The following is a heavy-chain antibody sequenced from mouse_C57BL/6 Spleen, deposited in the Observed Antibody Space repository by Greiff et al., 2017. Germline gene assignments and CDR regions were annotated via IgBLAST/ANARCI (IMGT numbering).Heavy chain of an antibody. Sequence: QVQLQQSGAELVKPGASVKLSCKASGYTFTSYWMHWVKQRPGQGLEWIGMIHPNSGSTNYNEKFKSKATLTVDKSSSTAYMQLSSLTSEDSAVYYCASPTNFSWFAYWGQGTLVTVSA. J-gene: IGHJ3*01. D-gene: IGHD2-10*01. CDR2: IHPNSGST. CDR1: GYTFTSYW. V-gene: IGHV1-64*01. CDR3: ASPTNFSWFAY.